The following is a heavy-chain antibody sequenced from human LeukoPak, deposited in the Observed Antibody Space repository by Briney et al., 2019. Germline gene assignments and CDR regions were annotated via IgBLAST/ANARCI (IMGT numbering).Heavy chain of an antibody. CDR2: IIPILGIA. J-gene: IGHJ4*02. D-gene: IGHD2-2*01. CDR1: GYTFTSYA. V-gene: IGHV1-69*04. CDR3: ATSPIVVVPAARGSDY. Sequence: ASVKVSCKASGYTFTSYAMHWVRQAPGQRLEWMGRIIPILGIANYAQKFQGRVTITADKSTSTAYMELSSLRSEDTAVYYCATSPIVVVPAARGSDYWGQGTLVTVSS.